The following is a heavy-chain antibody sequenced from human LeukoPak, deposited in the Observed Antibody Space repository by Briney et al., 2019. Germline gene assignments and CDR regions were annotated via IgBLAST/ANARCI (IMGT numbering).Heavy chain of an antibody. CDR2: ISYDGSNK. Sequence: GGSLRLSCAASGFTFSSYAMHWVRQAPGKGLEWVAVISYDGSNKYYAGSVKGRFTISRDNSKNTPYLQMNSLRAEDTAVYYCAREIVNYYYYGMDVWGQGTTVTVSS. J-gene: IGHJ6*02. CDR1: GFTFSSYA. CDR3: AREIVNYYYYGMDV. D-gene: IGHD3-16*02. V-gene: IGHV3-30-3*01.